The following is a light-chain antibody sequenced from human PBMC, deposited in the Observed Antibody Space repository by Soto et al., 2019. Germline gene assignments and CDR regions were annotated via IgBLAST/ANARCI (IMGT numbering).Light chain of an antibody. Sequence: AIRMTPSPSSLSASVGDRVTMSCRASQGIRNDLAWYQQKAGKAPKLLIFASSNLQSGVPSRFSGSGSSTDFTLTISRLQPEDFATYYCLQLYNFPWTFGQGTKVDSK. CDR2: ASS. CDR1: QGIRND. V-gene: IGKV1-6*01. J-gene: IGKJ1*01. CDR3: LQLYNFPWT.